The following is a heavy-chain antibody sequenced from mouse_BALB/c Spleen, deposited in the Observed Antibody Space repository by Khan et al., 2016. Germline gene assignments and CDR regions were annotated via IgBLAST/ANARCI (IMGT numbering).Heavy chain of an antibody. CDR2: ILPGSGST. V-gene: IGHV1-9*01. D-gene: IGHD2-12*01. CDR1: GYTFSSNW. Sequence: QVQLKQSGAELMKPGASVKISCKATGYTFSSNWIEWVKQRPGHGLEWIGEILPGSGSTKYNNKFKGKATVTAETSSTTAYKQLSSLTSADSAVYCCARGGDSPYFEYWGQGTTLTVSS. CDR3: ARGGDSPYFEY. J-gene: IGHJ2*01.